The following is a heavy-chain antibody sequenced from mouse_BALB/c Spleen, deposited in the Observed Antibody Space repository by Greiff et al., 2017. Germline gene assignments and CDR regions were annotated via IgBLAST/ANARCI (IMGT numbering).Heavy chain of an antibody. CDR1: GFTFSSYT. V-gene: IGHV5-6-5*01. CDR3: ESGVYDCDGSYFDY. Sequence: DVMLVESGGGLVKPGGSLKLSCAASGFTFSSYTMSWVRQTPEKRLEWVASISSGGSTYYPDSVKGRFTIFRDDARNILYLQMISLRSEDTAMYYFESGVYDCDGSYFDYWGQGTTLTVSS. CDR2: ISSGGST. D-gene: IGHD2-4*01. J-gene: IGHJ2*01.